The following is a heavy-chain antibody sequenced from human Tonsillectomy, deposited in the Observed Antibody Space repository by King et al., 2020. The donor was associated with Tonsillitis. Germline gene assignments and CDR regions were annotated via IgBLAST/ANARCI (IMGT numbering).Heavy chain of an antibody. V-gene: IGHV3-7*03. D-gene: IGHD5-18*01. CDR3: ARDQSGYTYGFQAGFDY. CDR2: IKQDGSEK. CDR1: GFTFSTYW. Sequence: VQLVESGGGLVQPGGSLRLSCAVSGFTFSTYWMSWVRQAPGKGLEWVANIKQDGSEKYYVDSVKGRFTISRDNAKNSLYLQMNSLRAEDTAVYYCARDQSGYTYGFQAGFDYWGQGTLATVSS. J-gene: IGHJ4*02.